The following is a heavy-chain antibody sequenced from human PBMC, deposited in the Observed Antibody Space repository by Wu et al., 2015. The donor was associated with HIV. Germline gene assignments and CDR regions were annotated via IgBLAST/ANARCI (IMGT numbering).Heavy chain of an antibody. D-gene: IGHD3-22*01. CDR2: IIPIFGTA. V-gene: IGHV1-69*05. CDR1: GGTFSSYA. CDR3: ARGTYYYDSSGYQGVDY. J-gene: IGHJ4*02. Sequence: QAQLVQFGSEVKKPGSSVKVTCKASGGTFSSYAISWVRQAPGQGLEWMGGIIPIFGTANYAQKFQGRVTITRNTSISTAYMELSSLRSEDTAVYYCARGTYYYDSSGYQGVDYWGQGTLVTVSS.